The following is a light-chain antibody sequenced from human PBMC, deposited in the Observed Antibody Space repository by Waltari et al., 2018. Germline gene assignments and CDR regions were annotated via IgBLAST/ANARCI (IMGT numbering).Light chain of an antibody. V-gene: IGLV1-44*01. CDR2: RNN. CDR1: SSNIGSNT. CDR3: AAWDDSLNGVV. Sequence: QSVLTQPPSASGTPGQRVTISCSGSSSNIGSNTVNWYQQLPGTAPKLLIYRNNRRPSGVPDRFSGPQSGTSAALAISGLQSEDEAEYYCAAWDDSLNGVVFGGGTKLTVL. J-gene: IGLJ2*01.